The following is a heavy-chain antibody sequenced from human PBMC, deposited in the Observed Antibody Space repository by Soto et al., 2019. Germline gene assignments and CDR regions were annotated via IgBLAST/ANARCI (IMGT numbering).Heavy chain of an antibody. J-gene: IGHJ6*02. CDR1: GDSLSSGGYY. CDR3: ARGFSSVSMDA. Sequence: PSETRSLTCTLSGDSLSSGGYYWSWIRQPPGKGLEWLGYIYSSGSANYNPPLKSRVTISRDTSKNQISLKVASVTAADTGGYYCARGFSSVSMDAWGQGTTVTVSS. CDR2: IYSSGSA. D-gene: IGHD6-19*01. V-gene: IGHV4-61*08.